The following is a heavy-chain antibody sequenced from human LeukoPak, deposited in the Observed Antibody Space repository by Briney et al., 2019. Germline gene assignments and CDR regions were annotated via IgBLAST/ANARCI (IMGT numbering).Heavy chain of an antibody. CDR3: ARVMDYYDSNGYSSAFDI. CDR1: XGTFSXYA. CDR2: IIPIFGTA. Sequence: KVXCXASXGTFSXYAISWVRQAPGQGLEWMGGIIPIFGTANYAQKFQGRVTITADESTSTAYMELSSLRSEDTAVYYCARVMDYYDSNGYSSAFDIWGQGTMVTVSS. D-gene: IGHD3-22*01. J-gene: IGHJ3*02. V-gene: IGHV1-69*01.